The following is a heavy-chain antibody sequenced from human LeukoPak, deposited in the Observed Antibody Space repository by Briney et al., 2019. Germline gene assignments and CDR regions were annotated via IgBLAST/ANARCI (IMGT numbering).Heavy chain of an antibody. CDR3: ARLQGPFYWYFDL. CDR1: DASISSYY. Sequence: PSETLSLTCTVSDASISSYYWSWIRQPPGKALEWIGYIYYSGRTDYNPSLKSRITLLMDTSKKQFSLKLSSVTAADTAVYYCARLQGPFYWYFDLWGQGTLVTVSS. J-gene: IGHJ2*01. CDR2: IYYSGRT. V-gene: IGHV4-59*08.